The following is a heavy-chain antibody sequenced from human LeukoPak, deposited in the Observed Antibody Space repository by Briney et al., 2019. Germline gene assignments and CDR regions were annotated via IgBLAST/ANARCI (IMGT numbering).Heavy chain of an antibody. D-gene: IGHD3-10*01. CDR2: IYLGDSDT. Sequence: GESLKISCKGSGYSFTSYWIGWVRQMPGKGLEWVGIIYLGDSDTRYSPSFQGQVTISADKSINTAYLQWSSLKASDTAMYYCARHPAIRVRGAQGIFDYWGQGTLVTVSS. J-gene: IGHJ4*02. CDR1: GYSFTSYW. V-gene: IGHV5-51*01. CDR3: ARHPAIRVRGAQGIFDY.